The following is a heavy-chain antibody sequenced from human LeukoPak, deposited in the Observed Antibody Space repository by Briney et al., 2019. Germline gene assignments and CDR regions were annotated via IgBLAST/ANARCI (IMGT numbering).Heavy chain of an antibody. D-gene: IGHD3-10*01. Sequence: SETLSLTCTVCGGSIINYYWSWIRQPPGTGLEWIGYIYYSGSTNYNPSLKSRVTISVDTSKNQFSLKLSSVTAADTAVYYCARAFGRSAPAGYYYYMDVWGKGTTVTVSS. CDR2: IYYSGST. J-gene: IGHJ6*03. CDR1: GGSIINYY. V-gene: IGHV4-59*01. CDR3: ARAFGRSAPAGYYYYMDV.